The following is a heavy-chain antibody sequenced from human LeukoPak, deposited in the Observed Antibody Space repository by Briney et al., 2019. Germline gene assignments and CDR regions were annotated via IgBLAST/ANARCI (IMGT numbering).Heavy chain of an antibody. J-gene: IGHJ3*02. CDR2: IYYSGST. Sequence: SETLSLTCTVSGVSISSYYWSWIRQPPGKGLEWIGYIYYSGSTNYNPSLKSRVTISVDTSKNQFSLKLSSVTAADTAVYYCARAPLRFLEWLSPNHAFDIWGQGTMVTVSS. CDR3: ARAPLRFLEWLSPNHAFDI. D-gene: IGHD3-3*01. V-gene: IGHV4-59*01. CDR1: GVSISSYY.